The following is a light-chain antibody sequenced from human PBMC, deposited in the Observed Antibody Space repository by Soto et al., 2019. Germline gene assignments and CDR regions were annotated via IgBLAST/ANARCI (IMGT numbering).Light chain of an antibody. CDR1: SSDVGGYSY. CDR2: EVN. CDR3: SSYARNRDIL. Sequence: QSALTQPPSASGSPGQSVAISCTGSSSDVGGYSYVSWYQQHPGKAPKLMIYEVNKRPSGVPDRFSGSKSGNTASLTVSGLQAEDGADYYCSSYARNRDILFGGGTKLTVL. V-gene: IGLV2-8*01. J-gene: IGLJ3*02.